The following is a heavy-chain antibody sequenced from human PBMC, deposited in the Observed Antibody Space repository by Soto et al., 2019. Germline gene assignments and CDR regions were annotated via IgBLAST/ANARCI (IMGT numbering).Heavy chain of an antibody. Sequence: SETLSLTCAVYGGSFSGYYWSWIRQPPGKGLEWIGEINHSGSTNYNPSLKSRVTISVDTSKNQFSLKLSSVTAADTAVYYCARIRLRYFDWLAPFDYWGQGTLVTVSS. V-gene: IGHV4-34*01. CDR3: ARIRLRYFDWLAPFDY. J-gene: IGHJ4*02. CDR2: INHSGST. CDR1: GGSFSGYY. D-gene: IGHD3-9*01.